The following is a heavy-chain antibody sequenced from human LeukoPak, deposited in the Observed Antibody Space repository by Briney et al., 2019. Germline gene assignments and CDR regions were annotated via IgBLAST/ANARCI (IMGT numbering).Heavy chain of an antibody. Sequence: GGSLRLSCAASGFIFSKYAMHWVRQAPGKGLEWVSYISGSGTTIYYADSVKGRFTISRDNAKNSLYLQMNSLRVEDTALYYCASAIMVRGVISDYWGQGTLVTVSS. V-gene: IGHV3-48*03. D-gene: IGHD3-10*01. J-gene: IGHJ4*02. CDR3: ASAIMVRGVISDY. CDR2: ISGSGTTI. CDR1: GFIFSKYA.